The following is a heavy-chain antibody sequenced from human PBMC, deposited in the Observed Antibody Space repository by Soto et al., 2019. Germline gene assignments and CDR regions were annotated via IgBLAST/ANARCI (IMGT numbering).Heavy chain of an antibody. J-gene: IGHJ4*02. V-gene: IGHV3-30*02. Sequence: GSLRLSCAASGFTFSNYGMHWVRQAPGKGLEWVAFVWLDGSNKYYADSVRDRFTISRVNSKNTLYLQMNSLRAEDTAVYHCAPQAFDYWGQGTLVTVSS. CDR2: VWLDGSNK. CDR1: GFTFSNYG. CDR3: APQAFDY.